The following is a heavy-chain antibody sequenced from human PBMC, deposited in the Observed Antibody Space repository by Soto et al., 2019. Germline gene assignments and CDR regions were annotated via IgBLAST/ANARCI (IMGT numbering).Heavy chain of an antibody. V-gene: IGHV1-18*01. CDR3: ARGGDASTPLDS. J-gene: IGHJ4*02. CDR2: INPDNRNT. Sequence: ASVKVSCKPSSYSFSSSGVTWVRQAPGHGLEWVGWINPDNRNTHYAPMVHGRVTMTTDTSTLTAYMELRSLTSDDTAVYYCARGGDASTPLDSWGQGTLVTVSS. D-gene: IGHD3-16*01. CDR1: SYSFSSSG.